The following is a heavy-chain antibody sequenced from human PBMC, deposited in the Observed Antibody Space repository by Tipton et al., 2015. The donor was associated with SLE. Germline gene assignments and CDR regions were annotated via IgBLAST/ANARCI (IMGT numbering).Heavy chain of an antibody. CDR1: GGSISSGSYY. CDR3: ARGLIAARFDY. J-gene: IGHJ4*02. V-gene: IGHV4-61*02. D-gene: IGHD6-6*01. CDR2: IYTSGST. Sequence: PGLVKPSQTLSLTCTVSGGSISSGSYYWSWIRQPAGKGLEWIGRIYTSGSTNYNPSLKSRVTISVDTSKNQFSLKLSSVTAADTAVYYCARGLIAARFDYWGQGTLVTVSS.